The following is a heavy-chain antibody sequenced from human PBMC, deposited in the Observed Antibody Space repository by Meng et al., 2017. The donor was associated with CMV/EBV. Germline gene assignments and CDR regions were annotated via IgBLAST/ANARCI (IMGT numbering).Heavy chain of an antibody. CDR1: GYTFSSFG. J-gene: IGHJ6*02. CDR3: ARARITMVRGVIGYYYYGMDV. Sequence: ASVQISCKASGYTFSSFGISWVRQAPGQGLEWMGIINPSGGSTNYAQKFQGRVTMTRDTSTRTVYMELSSLRSDDTAVYYCARARITMVRGVIGYYYYGMDVWGQGTTVTVSS. CDR2: INPSGGST. V-gene: IGHV1-46*01. D-gene: IGHD3-10*01.